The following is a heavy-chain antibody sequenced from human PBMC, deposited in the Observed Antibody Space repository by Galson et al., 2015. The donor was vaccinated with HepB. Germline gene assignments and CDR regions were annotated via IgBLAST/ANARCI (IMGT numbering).Heavy chain of an antibody. CDR3: ARTMVGGTTSFDH. Sequence: LSLTCTVSGDSISSSSHYWGWIRQPPGKGLEWIGNIYYSGITFYNPSLKSRLIIFVDTSKNQFSLKLTSVTAADTAVYYCARTMVGGTTSFDHWGQGTLVTLSS. V-gene: IGHV4-39*01. D-gene: IGHD4/OR15-4a*01. J-gene: IGHJ4*02. CDR2: IYYSGIT. CDR1: GDSISSSSHY.